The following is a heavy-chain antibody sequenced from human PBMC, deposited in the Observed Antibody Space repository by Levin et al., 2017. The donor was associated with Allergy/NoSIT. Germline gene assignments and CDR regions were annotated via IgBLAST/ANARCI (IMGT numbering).Heavy chain of an antibody. Sequence: EASVKVSCAASGFTFSSYAMSWVRQAPGKGLEWVSAISGSGGHSYYADSVKGRFTISRDNSKNTLYLQMNSLRDEDTAVYYCAKGKGSSWRFDFWGQGTLVTVSS. CDR3: AKGKGSSWRFDF. CDR1: GFTFSSYA. J-gene: IGHJ4*02. D-gene: IGHD6-13*01. V-gene: IGHV3-23*01. CDR2: ISGSGGHS.